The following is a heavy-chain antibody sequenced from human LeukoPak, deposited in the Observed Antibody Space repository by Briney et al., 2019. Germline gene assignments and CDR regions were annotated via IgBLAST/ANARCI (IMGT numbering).Heavy chain of an antibody. Sequence: ASVKVSCKASGYTFTGYHMHWVRQAPGQGLEWMGWINPNSGGTNYAQKFQGRVTMTRDTSISTAYMELSRLRSDDTAVYYCARDSLGTAYYYDSSGYYRGTVWGQGTLVTVSS. V-gene: IGHV1-2*02. J-gene: IGHJ4*02. D-gene: IGHD3-22*01. CDR1: GYTFTGYH. CDR2: INPNSGGT. CDR3: ARDSLGTAYYYDSSGYYRGTV.